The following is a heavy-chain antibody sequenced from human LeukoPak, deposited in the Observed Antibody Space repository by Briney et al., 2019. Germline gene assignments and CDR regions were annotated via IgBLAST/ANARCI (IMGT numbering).Heavy chain of an antibody. Sequence: PGGSLRLSCAASGFTFSSDAMSWVRLPPGKGLEWVSAISGSGDSTYYADSVKGRFTISRDNSKNTLFLQMNSLRAEDTAVYYCAKSHASIWNVYDYWGQGTLVTVSP. CDR3: AKSHASIWNVYDY. J-gene: IGHJ4*02. V-gene: IGHV3-23*01. CDR1: GFTFSSDA. CDR2: ISGSGDST. D-gene: IGHD1-1*01.